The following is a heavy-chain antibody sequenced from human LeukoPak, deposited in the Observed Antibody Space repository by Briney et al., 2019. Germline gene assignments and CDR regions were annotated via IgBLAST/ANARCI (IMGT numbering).Heavy chain of an antibody. CDR3: ASGPYYDLLTGFQH. Sequence: SETLSLTCAVYGGSFSGYYWSWIRQPPGKGLEWIGEINHSGSTNYNPSLKSRVTISVDTFKNQFSLKLSSVTAADTAVYYCASGPYYDLLTGFQHWGQGTLVTVAS. J-gene: IGHJ1*01. D-gene: IGHD3-9*01. CDR2: INHSGST. CDR1: GGSFSGYY. V-gene: IGHV4-34*01.